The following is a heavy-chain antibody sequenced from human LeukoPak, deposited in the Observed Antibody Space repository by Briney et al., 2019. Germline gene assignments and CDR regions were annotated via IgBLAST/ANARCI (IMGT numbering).Heavy chain of an antibody. Sequence: SETLSLTCTVSGGSISRSGSYWGWIRQPPGKGLEWIGSIHHSGNTYYNPSLKSRVTISEDTSKTQFSLRLSSVTAADTAVYYCARGREGSSTSSITRYYMDVWGKGTTVTVSS. V-gene: IGHV4-39*07. CDR3: ARGREGSSTSSITRYYMDV. CDR1: GGSISRSGSY. D-gene: IGHD2-2*01. CDR2: IHHSGNT. J-gene: IGHJ6*03.